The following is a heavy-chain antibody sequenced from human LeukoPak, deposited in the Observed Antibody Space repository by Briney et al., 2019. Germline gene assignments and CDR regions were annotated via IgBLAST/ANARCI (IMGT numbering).Heavy chain of an antibody. D-gene: IGHD1-14*01. J-gene: IGHJ5*02. CDR2: ISYDGSKK. CDR3: ASGPTGFA. V-gene: IGHV3-30*03. CDR1: GFTFSSYG. Sequence: GGSLRLSCAASGFTFSSYGMHWVRQAPGKGLEWVAVISYDGSKKFHADSVKGRFTISRDNSKNTLYLQMNSLRAEDTAVYFCASGPTGFAWGQGTLVTVSS.